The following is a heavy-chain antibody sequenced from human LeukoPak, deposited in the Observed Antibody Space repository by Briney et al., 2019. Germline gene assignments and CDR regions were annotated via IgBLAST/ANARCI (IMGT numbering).Heavy chain of an antibody. CDR1: GFTFSSYA. V-gene: IGHV3-23*01. CDR2: ISGSGGST. J-gene: IGHJ4*02. CDR3: GVSIAAAGTDY. Sequence: GGSLRLSCAATGFTFSSYAMSWVRQAPGKGLEWVSAISGSGGSTYYADSVKGRFTISRDNSKNTLYLQMNSLRAEDTAVYYCGVSIAAAGTDYWGQGTLITVSS. D-gene: IGHD6-13*01.